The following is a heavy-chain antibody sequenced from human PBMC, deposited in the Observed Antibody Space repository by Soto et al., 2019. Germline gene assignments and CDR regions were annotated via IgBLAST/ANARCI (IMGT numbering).Heavy chain of an antibody. Sequence: QVQLVQSGAEVKKPGASVRVSCKTSGYTFINYGITWVRQAPGQGLEWMGWLSAYNGDTSSSEKLQDRFTMTTDTSTKTVYMELRSLTSDDTAVYYCARWSAIVGGAEALDVWGQRTMVIVSS. CDR3: ARWSAIVGGAEALDV. D-gene: IGHD1-26*01. CDR2: LSAYNGDT. CDR1: GYTFINYG. V-gene: IGHV1-18*01. J-gene: IGHJ3*01.